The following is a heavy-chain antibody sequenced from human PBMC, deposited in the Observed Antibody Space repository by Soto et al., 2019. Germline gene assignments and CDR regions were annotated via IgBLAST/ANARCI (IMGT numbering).Heavy chain of an antibody. CDR3: ARVRRYCSSTSCYTSYGMDV. D-gene: IGHD2-2*02. Sequence: QVQLQQWGAGLLKPSETLSLTCAVYGGSFSGYYWSWIRQPPGKGLEWIGEINHSGSTNYNPSLKSRVTISVDSSKNQFSLKLSSVTAADTAVYYCARVRRYCSSTSCYTSYGMDVWGQGTTVTVSS. J-gene: IGHJ6*02. CDR2: INHSGST. CDR1: GGSFSGYY. V-gene: IGHV4-34*01.